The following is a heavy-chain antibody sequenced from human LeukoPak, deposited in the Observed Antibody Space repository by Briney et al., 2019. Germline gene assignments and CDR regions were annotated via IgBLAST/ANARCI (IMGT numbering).Heavy chain of an antibody. V-gene: IGHV3-48*03. CDR2: ISNRGSTI. CDR3: GGGRLIDF. D-gene: IGHD3-16*01. Sequence: GGSLRLSCAASGFTFSSFEMNWVRQAPGKGLEWVSYISNRGSTIYYADSVKGRFTISRDNAKNSLYLQMNSLRAEDTALYYCGGGRLIDFWGQGTLVTVSS. CDR1: GFTFSSFE. J-gene: IGHJ4*02.